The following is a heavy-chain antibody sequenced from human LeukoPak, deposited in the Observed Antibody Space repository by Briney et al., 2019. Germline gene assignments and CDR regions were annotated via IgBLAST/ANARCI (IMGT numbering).Heavy chain of an antibody. CDR2: ISYDGSNK. V-gene: IGHV3-30-3*02. CDR1: GFTFSSYA. Sequence: GGSLRLSCAASGFTFSSYAMHWVRQAPGKGLEWVAVISYDGSNKYYADSVKGRFTISRDNSKNTLYLQMNSLRAEDTAVYYCAKTAIAVAGSRLGLLVDYWGQGTLVTVSS. CDR3: AKTAIAVAGSRLGLLVDY. J-gene: IGHJ4*02. D-gene: IGHD6-19*01.